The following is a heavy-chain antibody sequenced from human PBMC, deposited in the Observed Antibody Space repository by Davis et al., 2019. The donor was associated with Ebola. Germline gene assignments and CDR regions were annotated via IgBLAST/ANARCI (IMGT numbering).Heavy chain of an antibody. CDR2: INSDGSIT. CDR1: GFTFSSNS. CDR3: ARDMISGGKFDY. D-gene: IGHD6-19*01. Sequence: GESLKISCAATGFTFSSNSMNWVRQAPGKGLVCVARINSDGSITGYADSVKGRFSISRDNAKNSLDLQMNSLRAEDTAVYYCARDMISGGKFDYWGQGSLVTVSS. V-gene: IGHV3-74*01. J-gene: IGHJ4*02.